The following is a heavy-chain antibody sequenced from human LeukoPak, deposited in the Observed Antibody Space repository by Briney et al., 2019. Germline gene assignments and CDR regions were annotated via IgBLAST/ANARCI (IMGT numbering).Heavy chain of an antibody. D-gene: IGHD3-10*01. CDR1: GGSISSSSYY. CDR3: ARITMVRGVIITGTTGSYYFDY. Sequence: SETLSLTCTVSGGSISSSSYYWGWIRQPPGKGLEWIGSIYYSGSTYYNPSLKSRVTISVDTSKNQFSLKLSSVTAADTAVYYCARITMVRGVIITGTTGSYYFDYWGQGTLVTVSS. J-gene: IGHJ4*02. CDR2: IYYSGST. V-gene: IGHV4-39*01.